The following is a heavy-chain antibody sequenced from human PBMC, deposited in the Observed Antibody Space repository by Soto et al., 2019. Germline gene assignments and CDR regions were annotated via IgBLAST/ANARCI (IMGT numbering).Heavy chain of an antibody. CDR2: ISAGGGNT. V-gene: IGHV3-23*01. CDR3: AKAPTYDYYYYMDV. CDR1: GFSFNIYA. J-gene: IGHJ6*03. Sequence: EVHLLESGGGLVQPGGSLRLSCAASGFSFNIYAMKWVRQAPGKGLECVSAISAGGGNTYYADSVKGRFTISRDNSKNTLYLHMNGLRADDTAVYYCAKAPTYDYYYYMDVWGKGTTVTVSS.